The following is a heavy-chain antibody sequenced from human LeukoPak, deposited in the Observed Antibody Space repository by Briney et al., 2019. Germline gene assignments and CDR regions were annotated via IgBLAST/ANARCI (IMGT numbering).Heavy chain of an antibody. J-gene: IGHJ4*02. D-gene: IGHD3-3*01. CDR1: GFTFSSYA. CDR3: AKVADYDFWSGYYRDY. CDR2: ISGSGGST. V-gene: IGHV3-23*01. Sequence: GGSLRLSCAASGFTFSSYAMSWVRQAPGKGLEWVSAISGSGGSTYYADSVKGRFTISRDNSKNTLYLQMNSLRAEDTAVYYCAKVADYDFWSGYYRDYWGQGTLVTVSS.